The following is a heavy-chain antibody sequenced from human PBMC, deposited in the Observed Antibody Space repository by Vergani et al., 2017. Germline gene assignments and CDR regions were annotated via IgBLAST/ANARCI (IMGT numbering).Heavy chain of an antibody. CDR1: GGSISSSNW. Sequence: QVQLQESGPGLVKPSGTLSLTCAVSGGSISSSNWWSWVRQPPGKGLEWIGEIYHSGSTNYNPSLKSRVTISVDTSKNQFSLKLSSVTAADTAVYYCARGLYGTGAYYYDYYYMDVWGKGTTVTVSS. V-gene: IGHV4-4*02. D-gene: IGHD1-14*01. CDR2: IYHSGST. J-gene: IGHJ6*03. CDR3: ARGLYGTGAYYYDYYYMDV.